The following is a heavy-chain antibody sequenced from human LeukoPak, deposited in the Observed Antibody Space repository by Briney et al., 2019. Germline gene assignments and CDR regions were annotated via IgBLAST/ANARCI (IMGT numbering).Heavy chain of an antibody. J-gene: IGHJ2*01. CDR2: ISYSGNT. CDR1: GGSFSTYY. V-gene: IGHV4-34*01. CDR3: ARPVDAVENVAHWYFDL. D-gene: IGHD1-1*01. Sequence: SATLSLTCAVYGGSFSTYYWTWIRQPPGKGLEWIAEISYSGNTNYNPSLKSRVTIGTSKNEISLNPPTVTAADTALDYCARPVDAVENVAHWYFDLWGRGTLVTASS.